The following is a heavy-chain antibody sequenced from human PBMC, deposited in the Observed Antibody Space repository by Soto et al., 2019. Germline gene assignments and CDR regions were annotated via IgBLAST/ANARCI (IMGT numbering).Heavy chain of an antibody. CDR1: GFTFSSYG. J-gene: IGHJ4*02. CDR3: ARDYDSSGYHRYYFDY. D-gene: IGHD3-22*01. V-gene: IGHV3-33*01. CDR2: IWYDGSNK. Sequence: TGGSLRLSCAASGFTFSSYGMHWVRQAPGKGLEWVAVIWYDGSNKYYADSVKGRFTISRDNSKNTLYLQMNSLRAEDTAVYYCARDYDSSGYHRYYFDYWGQGT.